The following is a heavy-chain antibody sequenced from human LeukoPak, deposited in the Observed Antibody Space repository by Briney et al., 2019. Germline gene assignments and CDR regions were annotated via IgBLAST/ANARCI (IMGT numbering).Heavy chain of an antibody. J-gene: IGHJ6*03. CDR2: ISAYNGNT. CDR3: ARYSIGRLSEDMDV. V-gene: IGHV1-18*01. D-gene: IGHD2-21*01. Sequence: ASVKVSCKASGYTFTSYGISWVRQAPGQGLEWMGWISAYNGNTNYAQKLQGRVTMTTDTSTSTAYMELRSLRSDDTAVYYCARYSIGRLSEDMDVWGKGTTVTVSS. CDR1: GYTFTSYG.